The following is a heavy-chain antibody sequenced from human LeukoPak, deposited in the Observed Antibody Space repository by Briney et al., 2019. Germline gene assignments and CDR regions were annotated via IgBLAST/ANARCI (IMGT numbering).Heavy chain of an antibody. CDR1: GFTFDDYA. CDR3: AREGEEYYYDSSGYEAGYFDY. CDR2: ISWNSGSI. D-gene: IGHD3-22*01. V-gene: IGHV3-9*01. Sequence: GGSLRLSCAASGFTFDDYAMHWVRQAPGKGLEWVSGISWNSGSIGYADSVKGQFTISRDNAKNSLYLQMNSLRAEDTAVYYCAREGEEYYYDSSGYEAGYFDYWGQGTLVTVSS. J-gene: IGHJ4*02.